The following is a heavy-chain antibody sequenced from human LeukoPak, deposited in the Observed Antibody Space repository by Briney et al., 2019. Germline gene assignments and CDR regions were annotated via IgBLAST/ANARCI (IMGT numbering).Heavy chain of an antibody. D-gene: IGHD1-26*01. CDR1: GGSINSTNYY. J-gene: IGHJ4*02. Sequence: SETLSLTCTVSGGSINSTNYYWGWIRQPPGKGLEWIGSIYYSGSTYYNPSLRSRVTISVDTSKNQFSLKLSSVTAADTAVYYCARVNNWGSYPSGNYFDYWGQGTLVTVSS. CDR3: ARVNNWGSYPSGNYFDY. CDR2: IYYSGST. V-gene: IGHV4-39*07.